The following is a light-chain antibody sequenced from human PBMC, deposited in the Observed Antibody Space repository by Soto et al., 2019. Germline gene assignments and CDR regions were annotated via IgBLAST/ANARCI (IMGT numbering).Light chain of an antibody. V-gene: IGKV3-20*01. Sequence: EVVLTQSPGPLSLSPGERATLSCRASQSVSSSYLAWYQQKPGQAPRLLIYATSSRATGIPDRFSGSGSGTDFTLTISRLEPEDFAVYYCQQYGSSPTWTFGQGPKVDIK. CDR3: QQYGSSPTWT. J-gene: IGKJ1*01. CDR2: ATS. CDR1: QSVSSSY.